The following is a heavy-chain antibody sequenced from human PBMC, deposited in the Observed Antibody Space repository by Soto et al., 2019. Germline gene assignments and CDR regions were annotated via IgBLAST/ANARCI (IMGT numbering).Heavy chain of an antibody. CDR2: IVDSGGRA. CDR1: GFAFSTYA. CDR3: APVPAASSYYNTDV. D-gene: IGHD2-2*01. V-gene: IGHV3-23*01. Sequence: GGSLRLSCAASGFAFSTYAMNWVRQAPGKGLEWVSGIVDSGGRAFYADSVQGRFTISRDNSKNTLYLEMNNLRAEDTAIYYCAPVPAASSYYNTDVWGQGTTVTVSS. J-gene: IGHJ6*02.